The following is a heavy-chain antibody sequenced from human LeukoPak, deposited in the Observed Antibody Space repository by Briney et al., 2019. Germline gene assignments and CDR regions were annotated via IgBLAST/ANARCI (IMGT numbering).Heavy chain of an antibody. CDR2: INHSGST. Sequence: SETLSLTCAVYGGSFSGYYWSWIHQPPGKGLEWIGEINHSGSTNYNPSLKSRVTISVDTSKNQFSLKLSSVTAADTAVYYCARHLSGYYYGSGSYSRNNWFDPWGQGTLVTVSS. V-gene: IGHV4-34*01. D-gene: IGHD3-10*01. CDR3: ARHLSGYYYGSGSYSRNNWFDP. CDR1: GGSFSGYY. J-gene: IGHJ5*02.